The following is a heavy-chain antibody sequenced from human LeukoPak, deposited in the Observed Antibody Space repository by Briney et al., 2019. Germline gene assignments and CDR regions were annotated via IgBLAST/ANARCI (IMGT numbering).Heavy chain of an antibody. V-gene: IGHV3-23*01. D-gene: IGHD3-10*01. CDR3: AKAHVPTMIRGVVSSD. CDR2: ISPSGGVT. J-gene: IGHJ4*02. Sequence: PGGSLRLSCATSGFTFSSYAMSWVRQAPGKGLEWVSTISPSGGVTFYSDSVRGRFIISRDYSKDTLFLQMNSLRAEDTALYYCAKAHVPTMIRGVVSSDWGQGTLVTVSS. CDR1: GFTFSSYA.